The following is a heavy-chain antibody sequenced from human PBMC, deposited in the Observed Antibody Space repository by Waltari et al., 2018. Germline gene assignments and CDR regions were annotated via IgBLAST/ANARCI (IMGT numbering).Heavy chain of an antibody. CDR3: AREAGYCSGGSCYSGAFDI. CDR2: IKQDGSEK. J-gene: IGHJ3*02. V-gene: IGHV3-7*01. D-gene: IGHD2-15*01. CDR1: GFTFSSYW. Sequence: EVQLVESGGGLVQPGGSLRLSCAASGFTFSSYWMSWVRQAPGKGLEWVANIKQDGSEKYYVDSVKGRFTISRDNAKNSLYLQMNSLRAEDTAVYYCAREAGYCSGGSCYSGAFDIWGQGTMVTVSS.